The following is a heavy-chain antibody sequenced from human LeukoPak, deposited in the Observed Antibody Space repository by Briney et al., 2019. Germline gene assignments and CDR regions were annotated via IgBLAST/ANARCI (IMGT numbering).Heavy chain of an antibody. CDR2: ISAYNGNT. D-gene: IGHD2-21*02. J-gene: IGHJ4*02. CDR1: GYTFTSYG. V-gene: IGHV1-18*01. Sequence: ATVNVSCTASGYTFTSYGISWVRQAPGQGLEWMGWISAYNGNTNYAQKLQGRVTMTTDTSTSTAYMELRSLRSDDTAVYYCARDWRPYCGGDCYRYYFDYWGQGTLVTVSS. CDR3: ARDWRPYCGGDCYRYYFDY.